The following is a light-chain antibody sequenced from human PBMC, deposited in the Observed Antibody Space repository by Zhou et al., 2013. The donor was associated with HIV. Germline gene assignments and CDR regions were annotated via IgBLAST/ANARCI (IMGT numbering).Light chain of an antibody. CDR3: QQYNSYPLT. CDR1: QNIYSW. CDR2: KAS. J-gene: IGKJ4*01. V-gene: IGKV1-5*03. Sequence: DIQMTQSPSTLSASVGDRVTITCRASQNIYSWLAWYQQKPGKAPNLLIYKASNLESGVPSRFSGSGSGTEFTLTISSLQPDDFASYYYCQQYNSYPLTFGGGTKVEIK.